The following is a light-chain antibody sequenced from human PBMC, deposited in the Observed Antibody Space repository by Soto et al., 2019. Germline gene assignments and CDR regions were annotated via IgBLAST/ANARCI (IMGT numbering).Light chain of an antibody. CDR3: QQTYNVPQT. CDR1: QTIRAY. CDR2: AAS. Sequence: DIHMTQFPSSLSASVGDRVTITCRASQTIRAYLNWFQQKPGKAPELLIYAASSLQSGVPPRFSGSVSGAEFTLTINSLQPEDTATYYCQQTYNVPQTYDQGTKVEIK. V-gene: IGKV1-39*01. J-gene: IGKJ1*01.